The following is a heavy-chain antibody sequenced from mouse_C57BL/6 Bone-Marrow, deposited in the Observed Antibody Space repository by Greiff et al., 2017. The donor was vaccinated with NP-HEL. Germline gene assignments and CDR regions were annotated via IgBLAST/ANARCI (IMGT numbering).Heavy chain of an antibody. V-gene: IGHV1-26*01. D-gene: IGHD1-1*01. CDR2: INPNNGGT. CDR1: GYTFTDYY. J-gene: IGHJ4*01. Sequence: EVQLQQSGPELVKPGASVKISCKASGYTFTDYYMNWVKQSHGKSLEWIGDINPNNGGTSYNQKFKGKATLTVDKSSSTAYMELRSLTSEDSAVYYCARSDFGIYYYRYYAMDYWGQGTSVTVSS. CDR3: ARSDFGIYYYRYYAMDY.